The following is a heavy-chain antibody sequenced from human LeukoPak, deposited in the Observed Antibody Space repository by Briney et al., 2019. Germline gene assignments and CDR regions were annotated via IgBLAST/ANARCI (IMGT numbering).Heavy chain of an antibody. J-gene: IGHJ4*02. V-gene: IGHV3-30*18. CDR1: GFTFSSYG. CDR2: ISYDGSNK. D-gene: IGHD1-1*01. CDR3: AKGGLRYSDY. Sequence: GRSLRLSCAASGFTFSSYGMHWVRQAPGKGLEWVAVISYDGSNKYYADSVKGRFTISRDNSKNTLYLQMNSLRVEDTAVYYCAKGGLRYSDYWGQGTLVTVSS.